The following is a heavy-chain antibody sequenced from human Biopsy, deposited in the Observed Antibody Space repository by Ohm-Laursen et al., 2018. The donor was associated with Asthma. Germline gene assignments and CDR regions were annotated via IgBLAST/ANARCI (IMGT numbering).Heavy chain of an antibody. J-gene: IGHJ4*02. CDR2: MYYSGSA. V-gene: IGHV4-39*01. D-gene: IGHD3-22*01. Sequence: GTLSLTCSASGGAIRTSGYYWGWIRQPPGKGLEWIGSMYYSGSASYNPSLESRVTISVDTSKNQFSLKLSSVTAADTAVYFCARHQEAASYHYDGSIAYWGQGIPVTVSS. CDR3: ARHQEAASYHYDGSIAY. CDR1: GGAIRTSGYY.